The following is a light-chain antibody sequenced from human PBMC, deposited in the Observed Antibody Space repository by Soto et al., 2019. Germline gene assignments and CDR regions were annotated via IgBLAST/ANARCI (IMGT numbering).Light chain of an antibody. J-gene: IGKJ2*01. CDR2: EVS. V-gene: IGKV2-30*01. CDR1: QSLVYSDGNTY. Sequence: DVVMTQSPLSLPVTLGQPASISCRSSQSLVYSDGNTYLSWFQQRPGQSPRRLIYEVSNRDSGVPDRFSSSGSSTDFTRKISRVEAEDVAIYYCMQGSHWPYTFGQGTKLEIK. CDR3: MQGSHWPYT.